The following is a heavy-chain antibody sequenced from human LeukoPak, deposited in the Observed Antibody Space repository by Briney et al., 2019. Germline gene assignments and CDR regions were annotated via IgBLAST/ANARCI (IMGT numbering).Heavy chain of an antibody. J-gene: IGHJ4*02. CDR2: TNPSGGST. CDR3: ARNLYCSGGSCYIGEIDY. V-gene: IGHV1-46*01. Sequence: GASVKVSCKASGYTFTSYYMHWVRQAPGQGLEWMGITNPSGGSTSYAQKFQGRVTMTRDTSTSTVYMELSSLRSEDTAVYYCARNLYCSGGSCYIGEIDYWGQGTLVTVSS. CDR1: GYTFTSYY. D-gene: IGHD2-15*01.